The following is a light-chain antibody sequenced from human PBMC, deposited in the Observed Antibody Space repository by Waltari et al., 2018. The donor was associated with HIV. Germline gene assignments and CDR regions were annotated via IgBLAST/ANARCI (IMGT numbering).Light chain of an antibody. CDR1: QNIGTK. CDR3: QQYETCCS. Sequence: HMTESPSTLAGAVGDRVAMARRASQNIGTKLAWYQQKPGQAPTLILYEASTSATGVPSRFSGSRSGTQFTLTIARLQPDDFAIYFCQQYETCCSFGRGT. CDR2: EAS. V-gene: IGKV1-5*03. J-gene: IGKJ2*01.